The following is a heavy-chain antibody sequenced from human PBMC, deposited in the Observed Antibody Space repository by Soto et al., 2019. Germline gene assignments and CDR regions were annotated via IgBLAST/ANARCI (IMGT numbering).Heavy chain of an antibody. CDR3: ARDRRKADPEDYYGMDV. CDR2: IIPIFGTA. Sequence: QVQLVQSGAEVKKPGSSVKVSCKASGGTFSSYAISWVRQAPGHGLEWMGGIIPIFGTANYAQKFQGRVTITADESTSTADMELSRLRSEDTAVYYCARDRRKADPEDYYGMDVWGQGTTVTVSS. CDR1: GGTFSSYA. J-gene: IGHJ6*02. V-gene: IGHV1-69*12. D-gene: IGHD6-25*01.